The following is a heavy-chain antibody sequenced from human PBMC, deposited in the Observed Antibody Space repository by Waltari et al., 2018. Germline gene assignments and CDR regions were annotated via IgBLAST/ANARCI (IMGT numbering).Heavy chain of an antibody. Sequence: EVQLVESGGGFVQPGGSLRLSCAASGFTFRRYWLHVVPQAPGKGLVWVSRTNGDGSSTSYADSVKGRFTLSRDNAKNTLYLQMNSLRVEDTAVYYCVRATLVGASTRAGLDPWGQGTLVTVSS. V-gene: IGHV3-74*01. CDR1: GFTFRRYW. J-gene: IGHJ5*02. D-gene: IGHD1-26*01. CDR3: VRATLVGASTRAGLDP. CDR2: TNGDGSST.